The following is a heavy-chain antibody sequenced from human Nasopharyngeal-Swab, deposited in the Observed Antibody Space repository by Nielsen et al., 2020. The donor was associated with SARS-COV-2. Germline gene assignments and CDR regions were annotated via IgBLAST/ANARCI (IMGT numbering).Heavy chain of an antibody. D-gene: IGHD4-17*01. CDR2: ISSSSSYI. J-gene: IGHJ3*02. CDR1: GFTFSSYS. Sequence: GESLKISCAASGFTFSSYSMNWVRQAPGKGLEWVSSISSSSSYIYYADSVKGRFTISRDNAENSLYLQMNSLRAEDTAVYYCARASGYGEGAFDIWGQGTMVTVSS. CDR3: ARASGYGEGAFDI. V-gene: IGHV3-21*01.